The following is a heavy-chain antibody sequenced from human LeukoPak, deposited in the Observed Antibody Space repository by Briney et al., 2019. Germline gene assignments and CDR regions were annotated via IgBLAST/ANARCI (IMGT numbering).Heavy chain of an antibody. Sequence: AASVKVSCKASGYTFTSYGISWVRQAPGQGLEWMGWISAYNGNTNYAQKLQGRVTMTTDTSTSTAYMELRSLRSDDTAVYYCARVSGTRPNSSSGYWGQGTLVTVSS. CDR2: ISAYNGNT. CDR3: ARVSGTRPNSSSGY. V-gene: IGHV1-18*01. CDR1: GYTFTSYG. D-gene: IGHD6-6*01. J-gene: IGHJ4*02.